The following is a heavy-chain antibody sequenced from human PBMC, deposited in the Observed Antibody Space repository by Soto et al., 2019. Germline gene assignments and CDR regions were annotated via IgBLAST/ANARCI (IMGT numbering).Heavy chain of an antibody. CDR3: ARGQTQSPMTTKNFDY. D-gene: IGHD4-17*01. J-gene: IGHJ4*02. CDR2: IYYSGST. V-gene: IGHV4-59*12. CDR1: GGSISSYY. Sequence: PSETLSLTCTVSGGSISSYYWSWIRQPPGKGLEWIGYIYYSGSTNYNPSLKSRVTISVDTSKNQFSLKLSSVTAADTAVYYCARGQTQSPMTTKNFDYWGQGTLVTVSS.